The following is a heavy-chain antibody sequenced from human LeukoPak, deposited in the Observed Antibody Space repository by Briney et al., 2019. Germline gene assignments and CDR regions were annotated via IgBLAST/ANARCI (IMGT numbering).Heavy chain of an antibody. CDR2: IYPGDSDT. J-gene: IGHJ4*02. CDR1: GYSFTNFW. Sequence: GESLKISCRGSGYSFTNFWIGWVRQMPGKGLEWMGIIYPGDSDTRYSPSFQGQVTISADKSINTAYLQWSSLKASDTAMYYCARDRGNFFDYWGQGTLVTVSS. CDR3: ARDRGNFFDY. V-gene: IGHV5-51*01. D-gene: IGHD1-1*01.